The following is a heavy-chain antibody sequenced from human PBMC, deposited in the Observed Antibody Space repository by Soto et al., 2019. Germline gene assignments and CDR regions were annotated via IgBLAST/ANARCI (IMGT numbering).Heavy chain of an antibody. V-gene: IGHV3-74*01. CDR1: GFTFNDYW. Sequence: EVQLVESGGGLVQPGGSLRLSCEASGFTFNDYWMHWVRQVPGKGLVWVSRINTDGSSTSYADSVKGRFTISRDNAKNTLYLEMDSLRDEDTSVYYCARDDDYEANAIDLWGQGTLVTVSS. J-gene: IGHJ5*02. D-gene: IGHD4-17*01. CDR2: INTDGSST. CDR3: ARDDDYEANAIDL.